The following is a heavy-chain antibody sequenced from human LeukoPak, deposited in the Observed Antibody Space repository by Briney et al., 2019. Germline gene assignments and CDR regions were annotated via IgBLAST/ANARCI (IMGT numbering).Heavy chain of an antibody. CDR2: ISSSSSTI. J-gene: IGHJ4*02. V-gene: IGHV3-48*01. CDR3: ARPIYDDSSGYYGVFDY. D-gene: IGHD3-22*01. Sequence: GGTLRLSSAASGFTVSSYSMNWVRQAPGKGQEWVSYISSSSSTIYYADSVKGRFTISRDNAKNSLDLQMNSLRAEDTAVYYCARPIYDDSSGYYGVFDYWGQGTLVTVSS. CDR1: GFTVSSYS.